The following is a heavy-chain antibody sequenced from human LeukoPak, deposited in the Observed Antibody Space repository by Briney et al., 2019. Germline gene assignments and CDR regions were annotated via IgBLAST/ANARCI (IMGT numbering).Heavy chain of an antibody. J-gene: IGHJ4*02. V-gene: IGHV3-30*02. Sequence: GSLRLSCAASGFTFSSYGMHWVRQAPGKGLEWVAFRRYDGSNKYYADSVKGRFTISRDNSKNTLYLQMNSLRAEDTAVYYCAKDVSEYYYDSSGCDNWGQGTLVTVSS. D-gene: IGHD3-22*01. CDR2: RRYDGSNK. CDR1: GFTFSSYG. CDR3: AKDVSEYYYDSSGCDN.